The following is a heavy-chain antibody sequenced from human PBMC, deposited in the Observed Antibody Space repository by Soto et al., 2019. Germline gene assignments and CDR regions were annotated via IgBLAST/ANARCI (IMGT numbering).Heavy chain of an antibody. Sequence: QVTLKESGPVLVKPTETLTLTCTVSGFSLSNARMGVSWIRQPPGKALEWLAHIFSNDEKSYSTSLKSRLTISKDTSKSQVVLTMTNMDPVDTATYYCARILGTRDWNQKSRNNWFAPWGQGTLVTVSS. D-gene: IGHD1-1*01. CDR2: IFSNDEK. CDR3: ARILGTRDWNQKSRNNWFAP. CDR1: GFSLSNARMG. J-gene: IGHJ5*02. V-gene: IGHV2-26*01.